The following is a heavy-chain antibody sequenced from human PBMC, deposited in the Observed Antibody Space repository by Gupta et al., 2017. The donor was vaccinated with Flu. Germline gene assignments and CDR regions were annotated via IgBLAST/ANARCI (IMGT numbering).Heavy chain of an antibody. CDR3: ARHLKGEDSSGWYGVSSRSTYYFDY. J-gene: IGHJ4*02. V-gene: IGHV4-39*01. CDR2: IYYSGST. Sequence: QLQLQESGPGLVKPSETLSLTCTVSGCYIRSSSYYWGWIRQPPGKGREWIGSIYYSGSTYYNPSLKSRVPISVDTSKSQFSLKLSAVTAADTAVYYCARHLKGEDSSGWYGVSSRSTYYFDYWGQGTLVTVSS. D-gene: IGHD6-19*01. CDR1: GCYIRSSSYY.